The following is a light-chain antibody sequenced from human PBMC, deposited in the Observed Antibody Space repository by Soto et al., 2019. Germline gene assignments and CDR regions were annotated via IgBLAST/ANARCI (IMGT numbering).Light chain of an antibody. CDR3: QQYNNWPLT. V-gene: IGKV3-15*01. Sequence: EVVMTQSPATLSVSPGERATLSCSASQSVSSLLAWYQQKPGQAPRLLIYGASTRATGIPDRYSASGSGTEFALTISSLQSGDFAVYYCQQYNNWPLTFGGGTKVEIK. CDR2: GAS. CDR1: QSVSSL. J-gene: IGKJ4*01.